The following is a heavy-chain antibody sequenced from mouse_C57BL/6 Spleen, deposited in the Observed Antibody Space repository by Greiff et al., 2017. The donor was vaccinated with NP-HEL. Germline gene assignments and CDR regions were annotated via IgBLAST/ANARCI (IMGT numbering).Heavy chain of an antibody. J-gene: IGHJ2*01. CDR1: GYSITSGYY. CDR2: ISYDGSN. V-gene: IGHV3-6*01. D-gene: IGHD2-4*01. CDR3: ARRRHGYDYEDY. Sequence: EVQLVESGPGLVKPSQSLSLTCSVTGYSITSGYYWNWIRQFPGNKLEWMGYISYDGSNNYNPSLKNRISITRDPSKNQFFLKLNSVTTEDTATYYCARRRHGYDYEDYWGQGTTLTVSS.